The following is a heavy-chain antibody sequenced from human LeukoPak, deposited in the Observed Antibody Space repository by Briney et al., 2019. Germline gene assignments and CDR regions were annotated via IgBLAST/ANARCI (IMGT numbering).Heavy chain of an antibody. CDR2: IRSKAYGGTT. J-gene: IGHJ4*02. CDR3: TRDLSYGLSYDY. Sequence: GGSLRLSCTASGFTFGDYAMCWVRQVPGKGLEWVGFIRSKAYGGTTEYAASVKGRFTISRDDSKSIGYLQMNSLKTEDTALYHCTRDLSYGLSYDYWGQGTLVTVSS. CDR1: GFTFGDYA. V-gene: IGHV3-49*04. D-gene: IGHD5-18*01.